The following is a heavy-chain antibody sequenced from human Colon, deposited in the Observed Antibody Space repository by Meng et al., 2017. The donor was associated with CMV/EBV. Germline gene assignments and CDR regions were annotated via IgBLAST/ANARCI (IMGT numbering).Heavy chain of an antibody. CDR3: ATGGAQYYNY. Sequence: CADSGLTESDVWMNWVRQVPGKGLEWVGRIKSKSAGGTTDYAAPVKGRFTISRDDSKNMFYLQMNSLRIEDTAMYYCATGGAQYYNYWGQGALVTVSS. J-gene: IGHJ4*02. V-gene: IGHV3-15*07. CDR2: IKSKSAGGTT. D-gene: IGHD3-10*01. CDR1: GLTESDVW.